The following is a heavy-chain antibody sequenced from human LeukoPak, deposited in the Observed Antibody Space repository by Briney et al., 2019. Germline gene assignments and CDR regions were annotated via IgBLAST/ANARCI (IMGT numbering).Heavy chain of an antibody. Sequence: SGGSLRLSCAASGFTFDDHGMGWVRQAPGKGLEWVSSISSSSSYIYYADSVKGRFTISRDNAENSLYLQMNSLRAEDTAVYYCVRGCDRASCPYYFDSWAQGTLVTVSS. CDR3: VRGCDRASCPYYFDS. J-gene: IGHJ4*02. D-gene: IGHD4/OR15-4a*01. CDR1: GFTFDDHG. CDR2: ISSSSSYI. V-gene: IGHV3-21*06.